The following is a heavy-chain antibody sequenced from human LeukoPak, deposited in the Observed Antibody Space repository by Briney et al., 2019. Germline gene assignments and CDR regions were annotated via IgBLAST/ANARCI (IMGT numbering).Heavy chain of an antibody. CDR1: GYTFTSYA. CDR2: INPNSGGT. V-gene: IGHV1-2*04. CDR3: ARAVGFNWFDP. Sequence: ASVKVSCKASGYTFTSYAMHWVRQAPGQGLEWMGWINPNSGGTNYAQKFQGWVTMTRDTSISTAYMGLSRLRSDDTAVYYCARAVGFNWFDPWGQGTLVTVSS. D-gene: IGHD2-15*01. J-gene: IGHJ5*02.